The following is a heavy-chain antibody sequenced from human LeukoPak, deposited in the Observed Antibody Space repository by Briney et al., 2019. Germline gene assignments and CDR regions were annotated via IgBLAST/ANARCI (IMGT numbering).Heavy chain of an antibody. J-gene: IGHJ6*02. Sequence: GASVKVSCKASGYTFTSYDINWVRQATGQGLEWMGWMNPNSGNTGYAQKFQGRVTMTRNTSISTAYMELSSLRSEDTAVYYCARGSWPERVAYSSSWVPRWYYYYGMDVWGQGTTVTVSS. CDR2: MNPNSGNT. D-gene: IGHD6-13*01. CDR3: ARGSWPERVAYSSSWVPRWYYYYGMDV. CDR1: GYTFTSYD. V-gene: IGHV1-8*01.